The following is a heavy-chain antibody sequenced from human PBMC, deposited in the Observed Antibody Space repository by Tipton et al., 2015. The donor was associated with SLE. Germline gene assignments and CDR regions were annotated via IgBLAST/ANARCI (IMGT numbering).Heavy chain of an antibody. V-gene: IGHV4-38-2*02. CDR2: IYYSGST. D-gene: IGHD3-10*01. J-gene: IGHJ1*01. CDR1: GYSISSGYY. Sequence: TLSLTCTVSGYSISSGYYWGWIRQPPGKGLEWIGYIYYSGSTNYNPSLKSRVTISVDTSKNQFSLKLSSVTAADTAVYYCARAYYGSGSYSPTEYFQHWGQGTLVTVSS. CDR3: ARAYYGSGSYSPTEYFQH.